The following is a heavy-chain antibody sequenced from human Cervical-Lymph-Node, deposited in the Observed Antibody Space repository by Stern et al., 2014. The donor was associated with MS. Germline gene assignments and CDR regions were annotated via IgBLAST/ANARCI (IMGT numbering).Heavy chain of an antibody. V-gene: IGHV3-30-3*01. Sequence: VQLVESGGGVVQPGRSLRLSCAASGFTFDNYPMHWVRQPPGKGLEWVTFISYAGSSEAYADSVQGRFTISRDNSKNTLYLQLNSLRAEDTAVYYCARGGRGSGLDYWGQGTLVTVSS. CDR1: GFTFDNYP. CDR2: ISYAGSSE. CDR3: ARGGRGSGLDY. J-gene: IGHJ4*02. D-gene: IGHD6-19*01.